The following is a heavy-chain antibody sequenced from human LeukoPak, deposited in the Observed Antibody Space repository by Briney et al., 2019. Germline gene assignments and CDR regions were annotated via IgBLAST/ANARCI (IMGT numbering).Heavy chain of an antibody. J-gene: IGHJ6*03. Sequence: AGGSLRLSCAVSGFTFSSYGMHWVRQAPGKGLEWVSAISGSGGSTYYADSVKGRFTISRDNSKNTLYLQMNSLRAEDTAVYYCAKDPYDSGYYYYYYYMDVWGKGTTVTISS. CDR2: ISGSGGST. CDR1: GFTFSSYG. D-gene: IGHD3-22*01. V-gene: IGHV3-23*01. CDR3: AKDPYDSGYYYYYYYMDV.